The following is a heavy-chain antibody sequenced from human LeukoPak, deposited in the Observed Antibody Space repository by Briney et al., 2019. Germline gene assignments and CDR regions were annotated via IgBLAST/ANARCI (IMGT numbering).Heavy chain of an antibody. CDR2: IYYSGST. J-gene: IGHJ5*02. D-gene: IGHD3-22*01. V-gene: IGHV4-59*08. CDR1: GGSISSYY. CDR3: ARHVDYYDSSGYHNWFDP. Sequence: PSETLSLTCTVSGGSISSYYWNWIRQPPGKGLEWIGYIYYSGSTNYNPSLKSRVTISVDTSKNKFSLKLSSVTAADTAVYYCARHVDYYDSSGYHNWFDPWGQGTLVTVSS.